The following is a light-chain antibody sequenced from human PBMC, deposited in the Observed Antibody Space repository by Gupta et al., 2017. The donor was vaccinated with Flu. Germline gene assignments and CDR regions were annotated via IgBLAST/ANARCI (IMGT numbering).Light chain of an antibody. V-gene: IGKV1-5*03. CDR1: QSISSW. CDR2: KTS. CDR3: QQFYNYPYT. Sequence: PSTLSASVGDRVTITCRASQSISSWLAWYQRTPGKAPKLLIYKTSSLESGVPSRFSGSGSGTEFTLTISSLHPDDFATYFCQQFYNYPYTFGQGTKLEIK. J-gene: IGKJ2*01.